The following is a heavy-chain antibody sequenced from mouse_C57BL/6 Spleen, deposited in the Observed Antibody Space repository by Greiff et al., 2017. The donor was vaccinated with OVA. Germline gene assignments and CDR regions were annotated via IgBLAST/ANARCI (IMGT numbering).Heavy chain of an antibody. CDR2: IDPETGGT. CDR3: TRGGYPRFAY. CDR1: GYTFTDYE. J-gene: IGHJ3*01. Sequence: VNVVESGAELVRPGASVTLSCKASGYTFTDYEMHWVKQTPVHGLEWIGAIDPETGGTAYNQKFKGKAILTADKSSSTAYMELRSLTSEDSAVYYCTRGGYPRFAYWGQGTLVTVSA. D-gene: IGHD2-2*01. V-gene: IGHV1-15*01.